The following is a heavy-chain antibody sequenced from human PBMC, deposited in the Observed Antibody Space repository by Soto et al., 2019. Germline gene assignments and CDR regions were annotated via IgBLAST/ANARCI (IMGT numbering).Heavy chain of an antibody. J-gene: IGHJ4*02. CDR1: GFTFSSDW. Sequence: GGSLRLSCAASGFTFSSDWMHWVRQAPGKGLVWVSRINTDGSDTSYADSVKGRFTISRDNAKNMLYLQMNSLRAEDTAVYYCAKGGRQWLVTSDFNYWGQGALVTVSS. V-gene: IGHV3-74*01. D-gene: IGHD6-19*01. CDR3: AKGGRQWLVTSDFNY. CDR2: INTDGSDT.